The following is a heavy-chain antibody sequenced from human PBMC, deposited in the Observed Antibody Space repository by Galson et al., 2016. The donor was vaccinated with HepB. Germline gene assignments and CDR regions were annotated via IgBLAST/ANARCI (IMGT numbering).Heavy chain of an antibody. D-gene: IGHD6-13*01. J-gene: IGHJ2*01. CDR2: MCHRGTT. Sequence: TLSLTCAVSGGSISSGHSYWSWIRQLPGKGLEWIGYMCHRGTTYSNPSLKSRVTMSVDTSENQFSLKLSSVTAADTAMYYCARLPGTGYWYFDLWGRGTLVTVSS. CDR1: GGSISSGHSY. V-gene: IGHV4-31*11. CDR3: ARLPGTGYWYFDL.